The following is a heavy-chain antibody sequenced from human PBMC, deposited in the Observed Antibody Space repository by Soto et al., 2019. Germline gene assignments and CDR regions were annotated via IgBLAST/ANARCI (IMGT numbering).Heavy chain of an antibody. CDR3: VRETQIVMVVVPTPGSPGAFDM. V-gene: IGHV3-30-3*01. D-gene: IGHD2-15*01. CDR1: GFSFRNYN. CDR2: VSHDGVNK. Sequence: QMQLVESGGGVVQPGRSLRLSCAASGFSFRNYNLHWVRQAPGKGLEWVAVVSHDGVNKHYAESVQGRLSISRDSSRETLYLKMNSLRPEDTAVYYCVRETQIVMVVVPTPGSPGAFDMWGQGTMVTVSS. J-gene: IGHJ3*02.